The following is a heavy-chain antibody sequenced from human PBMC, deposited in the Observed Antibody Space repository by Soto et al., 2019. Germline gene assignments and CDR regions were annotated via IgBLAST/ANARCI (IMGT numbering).Heavy chain of an antibody. Sequence: SETLSRTCTVSGGSISSYYWSWIRQPPGKGLEWIGYIYYSGSTNYNPSLKSRVTISVDTSKNQFSLKLSSVTAADTAVYYCARVGSSGYPFDYWGQGTLVTVSS. CDR2: IYYSGST. CDR3: ARVGSSGYPFDY. D-gene: IGHD3-22*01. J-gene: IGHJ4*02. V-gene: IGHV4-59*01. CDR1: GGSISSYY.